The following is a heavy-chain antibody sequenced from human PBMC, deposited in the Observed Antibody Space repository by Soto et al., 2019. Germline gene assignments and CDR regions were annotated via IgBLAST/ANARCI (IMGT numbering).Heavy chain of an antibody. Sequence: ASVKVSCKASGYTFTGYYMHWVRQAPGQGLEWMGWINPNSGGTNYAQKFQGWVTMTKDTSISTAYMELSRLRSDDTAVYYCARGSGCSSTSCYRAFDIWGQGTMVTVSS. CDR1: GYTFTGYY. D-gene: IGHD2-2*01. V-gene: IGHV1-2*04. J-gene: IGHJ3*02. CDR3: ARGSGCSSTSCYRAFDI. CDR2: INPNSGGT.